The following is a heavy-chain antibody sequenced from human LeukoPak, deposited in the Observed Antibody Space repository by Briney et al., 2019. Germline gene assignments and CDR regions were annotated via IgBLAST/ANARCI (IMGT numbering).Heavy chain of an antibody. CDR1: GFTFDDYA. CDR3: AKDIGGYYYGSGSPNNAFDI. Sequence: GRSLRLSCAASGFTFDDYAMHWVRQAPGKGLEWVSGISWNSGSIGYADSVKGRFTISRDNAKNSLYLQMNSLRAEDTALYYCAKDIGGYYYGSGSPNNAFDIWGQGTMVTVSS. J-gene: IGHJ3*02. V-gene: IGHV3-9*01. CDR2: ISWNSGSI. D-gene: IGHD3-10*01.